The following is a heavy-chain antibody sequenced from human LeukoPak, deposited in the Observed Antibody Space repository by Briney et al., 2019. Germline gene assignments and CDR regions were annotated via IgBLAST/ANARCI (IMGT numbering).Heavy chain of an antibody. CDR1: GFTFSSHG. V-gene: IGHV3-23*01. Sequence: PGGSLRLSCAASGFTFSSHGMCWVRQAPGRGLEWVSSISIGGDTTYSDSVKGRFTICRDNSKNKLYLQLDSLRAEDTAIYYCAKEIRPNDCWGQGTLVTVSS. CDR2: ISIGGDTT. CDR3: AKEIRPNDC. J-gene: IGHJ4*02. D-gene: IGHD4-17*01.